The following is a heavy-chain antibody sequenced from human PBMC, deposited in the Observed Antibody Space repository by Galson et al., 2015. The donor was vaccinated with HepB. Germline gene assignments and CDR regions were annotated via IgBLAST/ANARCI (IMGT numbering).Heavy chain of an antibody. CDR1: GFSLSTSGMC. CDR2: IDWDDDK. V-gene: IGHV2-70*11. D-gene: IGHD6-19*01. J-gene: IGHJ4*02. Sequence: PALVKPTQTLTLTCTFSGFSLSTSGMCVGWIRQPPGKALEWLARIDWDDDKYYSTSLKTRLTISKDTSKNQVVLTMTNMDPVDTATYYCARMNAYSSGWSFDYWGQGTLVTVSS. CDR3: ARMNAYSSGWSFDY.